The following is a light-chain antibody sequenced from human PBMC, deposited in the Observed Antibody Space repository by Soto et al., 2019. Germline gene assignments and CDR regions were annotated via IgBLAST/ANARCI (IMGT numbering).Light chain of an antibody. CDR3: QQYGSSIT. CDR1: QSVSSSY. Sequence: EIVLTQSPGTLSLSPGEGATLSWRASQSVSSSYLAWYQQKPGQAPRLLIYGASSRATGIPDRFSGSGSGTDFTLTISRLEPEDFAVYYCQQYGSSITFGQGTRLEIK. V-gene: IGKV3-20*01. J-gene: IGKJ5*01. CDR2: GAS.